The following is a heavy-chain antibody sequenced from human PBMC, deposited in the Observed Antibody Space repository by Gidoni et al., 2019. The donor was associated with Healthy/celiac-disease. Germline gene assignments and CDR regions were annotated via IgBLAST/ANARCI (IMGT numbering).Heavy chain of an antibody. CDR2: IDPSDSYT. CDR3: ARIYSSSWYRYYYYYMDV. Sequence: EVQLVQSGAEVKKPGESLRISCKGSGYSFTSYWISWVRQMPGKGLEWMGRIDPSDSYTNYSPSFQGHVTISADKSISTAYLQWSSLKASDTAMYYCARIYSSSWYRYYYYYMDVWGKGTTVTVSS. J-gene: IGHJ6*03. CDR1: GYSFTSYW. V-gene: IGHV5-10-1*03. D-gene: IGHD6-13*01.